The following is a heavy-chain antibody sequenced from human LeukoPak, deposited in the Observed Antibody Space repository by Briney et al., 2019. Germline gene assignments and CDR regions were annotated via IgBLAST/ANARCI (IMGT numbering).Heavy chain of an antibody. CDR3: ARGRGADCSGGSCYYSPPYYFDY. V-gene: IGHV4-59*08. D-gene: IGHD2-15*01. J-gene: IGHJ4*02. CDR2: IYYSGST. Sequence: SETLSLTCTVSGGSISSYYWSWIRQPPGKGLEWIGYIYYSGSTNYNPSLKSRVTISVDTSKNQFSLKLSSVTAADTAVYYCARGRGADCSGGSCYYSPPYYFDYWGQGTLVTVSS. CDR1: GGSISSYY.